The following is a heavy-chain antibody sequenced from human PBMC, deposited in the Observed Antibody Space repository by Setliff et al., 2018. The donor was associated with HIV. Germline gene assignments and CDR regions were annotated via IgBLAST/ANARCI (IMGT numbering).Heavy chain of an antibody. V-gene: IGHV1-18*01. CDR3: ATRTDYYYYYYMDV. Sequence: ASVKVSCKASGYTFTSYGLSWVRQAPGQGLEWVGWISAYNGNTNYAQKLQGRVTFTTDTSTSTAYMELRSLRSDDTAVYYCATRTDYYYYYYMDVWGKGTTVTVSS. J-gene: IGHJ6*03. CDR1: GYTFTSYG. CDR2: ISAYNGNT.